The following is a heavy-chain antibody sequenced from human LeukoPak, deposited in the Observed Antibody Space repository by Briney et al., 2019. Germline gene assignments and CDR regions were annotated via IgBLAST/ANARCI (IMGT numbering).Heavy chain of an antibody. D-gene: IGHD3-16*01. CDR2: ISYDGSNK. CDR1: GFTFSSYG. Sequence: GGSLRLSCAASGFTFSSYGMHWVRQAPGKGLEWVAVISYDGSNKYYADSVKGRFTISRDNSKNTLYLQMNSLRAEDTAVYYCAKDLGVVENYFDYWGQGTLVTVSS. J-gene: IGHJ4*02. V-gene: IGHV3-30*18. CDR3: AKDLGVVENYFDY.